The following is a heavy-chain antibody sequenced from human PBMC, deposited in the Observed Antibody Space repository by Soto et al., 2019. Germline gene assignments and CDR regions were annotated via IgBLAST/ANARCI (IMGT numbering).Heavy chain of an antibody. D-gene: IGHD2-21*02. CDR3: ARDLWGYCGTDCYPLDV. V-gene: IGHV4-39*07. J-gene: IGHJ6*02. CDR1: GGSISSSSYY. Sequence: SETLSLTCTVSGGSISSSSYYWGWIRQPQGKGLEWIGSIHYSGSTVYNPSFKSRLTISVDTSKNQFSLKLNSVTAADTAVYYCARDLWGYCGTDCYPLDVWGQGTTVTVSS. CDR2: IHYSGST.